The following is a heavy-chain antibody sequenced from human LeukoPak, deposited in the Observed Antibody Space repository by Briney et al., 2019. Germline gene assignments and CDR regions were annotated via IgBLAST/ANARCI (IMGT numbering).Heavy chain of an antibody. CDR3: ARVSGGIAVAGLDY. CDR2: IYYSGGT. J-gene: IGHJ4*02. V-gene: IGHV4-39*07. Sequence: KSSETLSLTCTVSGGSISSSSYYWGWIRQPPGKGLEWIGSIYYSGGTYYNPSLKSRVTISVDTSKNQFSLKLSSVTAADTAVYYCARVSGGIAVAGLDYWGQGTLVTVSS. D-gene: IGHD6-19*01. CDR1: GGSISSSSYY.